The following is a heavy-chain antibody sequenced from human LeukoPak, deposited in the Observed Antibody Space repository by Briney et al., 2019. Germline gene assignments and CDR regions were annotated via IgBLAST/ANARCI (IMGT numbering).Heavy chain of an antibody. Sequence: ASVKVSCKASGYTFTGYYMHWVRQAPGQGLERMEWINPNSGGTNYAQKFQGRVTMTRDTSISTAYMELSRLRSDDTAVYYCARYTSSSSYWYFDLWGRGTLVTVSS. CDR2: INPNSGGT. J-gene: IGHJ2*01. V-gene: IGHV1-2*02. D-gene: IGHD6-13*01. CDR3: ARYTSSSSYWYFDL. CDR1: GYTFTGYY.